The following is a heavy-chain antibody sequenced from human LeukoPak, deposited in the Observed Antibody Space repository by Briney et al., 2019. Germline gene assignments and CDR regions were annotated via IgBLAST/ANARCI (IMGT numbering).Heavy chain of an antibody. D-gene: IGHD6-13*01. J-gene: IGHJ4*02. V-gene: IGHV4-39*01. CDR2: IYYSGST. CDR1: GGSISSSSYY. CDR3: ARHLIAAAFGFDY. Sequence: SETLSLTCTVSGGSISSSSYYWGWIRQPPGKGLEWISSIYYSGSTYYNPSLKSRVTISVDTSKNQFSLKLSSVTAADTAVYYCARHLIAAAFGFDYWGQGTLVTVS.